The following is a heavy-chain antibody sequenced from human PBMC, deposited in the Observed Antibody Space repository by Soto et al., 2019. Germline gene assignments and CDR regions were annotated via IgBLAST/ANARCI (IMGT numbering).Heavy chain of an antibody. J-gene: IGHJ6*03. CDR2: IIPILGIA. CDR3: ARDHYGEAYYYYYMDV. Sequence: ASVKVSCKASGGTFSSYTISWVRQAPGQGLEWMGRIIPILGIANYAQKFQGRVTITADKSTSTAYMELSSLRSEDTAVYYCARDHYGEAYYYYYMDVWGKGTTVTVSS. V-gene: IGHV1-69*04. D-gene: IGHD4-17*01. CDR1: GGTFSSYT.